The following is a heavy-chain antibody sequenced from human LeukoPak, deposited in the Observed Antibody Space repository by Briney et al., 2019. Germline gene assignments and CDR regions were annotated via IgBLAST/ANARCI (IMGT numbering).Heavy chain of an antibody. CDR2: ISYDGSNK. CDR1: GFTFSSYA. D-gene: IGHD1-1*01. CDR3: ARDRKDWKSRWFDP. V-gene: IGHV3-30*04. Sequence: GGSLRLSCAASGFTFSSYAMHWVRQAPGKGLEWVAVISYDGSNKYYADSVKGRFTISRDNSKNTLYLQMNSQRAEDTAVYYCARDRKDWKSRWFDPWGQGTLVTVSS. J-gene: IGHJ5*02.